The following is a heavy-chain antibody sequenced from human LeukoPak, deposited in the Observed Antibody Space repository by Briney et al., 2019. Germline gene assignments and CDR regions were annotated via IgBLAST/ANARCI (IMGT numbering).Heavy chain of an antibody. CDR1: GYTFTSYG. D-gene: IGHD1-26*01. CDR2: IIPIFGTA. CDR3: ASAPHIVGAPYFDY. J-gene: IGHJ4*02. Sequence: GASVKVSCKASGYTFTSYGISWVRQAPGQGLEWMGGIIPIFGTANYAQKFQGRVTITADESTSTAYMELSSLRSEDTAVYYCASAPHIVGAPYFDYWGQGTLVTVSS. V-gene: IGHV1-69*13.